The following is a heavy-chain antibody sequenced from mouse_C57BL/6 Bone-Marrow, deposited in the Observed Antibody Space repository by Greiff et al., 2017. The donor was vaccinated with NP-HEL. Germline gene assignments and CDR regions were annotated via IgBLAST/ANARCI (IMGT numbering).Heavy chain of an antibody. Sequence: EVQLQESGPGLVKPSQSLSLTCSVTGYSITSGYYWNWIRQFPGNKLEWMGYISYDGSNNYNPSLNNRISITRDTSKNQFFLKLNSVTTEDTATYYCARVSSYQALFDYWGQGTTLTVSS. CDR2: ISYDGSN. J-gene: IGHJ2*01. V-gene: IGHV3-6*01. CDR3: ARVSSYQALFDY. D-gene: IGHD1-3*01. CDR1: GYSITSGYY.